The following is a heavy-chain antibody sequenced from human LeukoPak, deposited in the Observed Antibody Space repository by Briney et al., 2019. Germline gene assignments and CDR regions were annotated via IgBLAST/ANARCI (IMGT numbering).Heavy chain of an antibody. J-gene: IGHJ3*02. CDR2: INQSGST. V-gene: IGHV4-34*01. CDR3: ATIQRDHAFDI. CDR1: GGSFSGYY. D-gene: IGHD6-25*01. Sequence: SETLSLTCAVNGGSFSGYYWSWIRQPPGKGLEWIGEINQSGSTSYHPSLKSRATISVDTSKNQFSLKLSSVTAADTAVYYCATIQRDHAFDIWGQGTMVTVSS.